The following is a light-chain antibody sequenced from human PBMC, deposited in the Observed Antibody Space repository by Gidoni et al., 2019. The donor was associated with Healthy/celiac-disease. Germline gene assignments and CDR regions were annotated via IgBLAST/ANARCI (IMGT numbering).Light chain of an antibody. J-gene: IGKJ1*01. CDR3: QQSYSTPPWA. CDR1: QSISSY. Sequence: IQVTQSPSSLSASVGDRVTITCRASQSISSYLNWYQQKPGKAPKLLIYAASSLQSGVPSRFSGSGSGTDFTLTISSLQPEDFATYYCQQSYSTPPWAFGQXTKVEIK. CDR2: AAS. V-gene: IGKV1-39*01.